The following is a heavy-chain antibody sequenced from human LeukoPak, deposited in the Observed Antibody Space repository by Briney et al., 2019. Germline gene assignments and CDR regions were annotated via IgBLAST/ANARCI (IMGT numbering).Heavy chain of an antibody. CDR2: INPNSGGT. V-gene: IGHV1-2*02. Sequence: ASVKVSCKASGYTFTGYYMHWVRQAPGQGLEWMGWINPNSGGTNYAQKFQGRVTMTRDTSISTAYMELSRLRSDDTAVYYCARAATMIVVAPRGDAFDIWGQGTMVTVSS. CDR3: ARAATMIVVAPRGDAFDI. CDR1: GYTFTGYY. D-gene: IGHD3-22*01. J-gene: IGHJ3*02.